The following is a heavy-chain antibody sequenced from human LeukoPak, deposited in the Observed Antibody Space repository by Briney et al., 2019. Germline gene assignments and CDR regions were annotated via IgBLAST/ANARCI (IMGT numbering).Heavy chain of an antibody. J-gene: IGHJ6*02. CDR3: ARGIGVRGVNVYYYYGMDV. V-gene: IGHV4-30-4*01. CDR2: IYYSGST. Sequence: PSQTLSLTCTVSGGSISSGDYYWSWIRQPPGKGLEWIGYIYYSGSTYHNPSLKSRVTISVDTSKNQFSLKLSSVTAADTAVYYCARGIGVRGVNVYYYYGMDVWGQGTTVTVSS. CDR1: GGSISSGDYY. D-gene: IGHD3-10*01.